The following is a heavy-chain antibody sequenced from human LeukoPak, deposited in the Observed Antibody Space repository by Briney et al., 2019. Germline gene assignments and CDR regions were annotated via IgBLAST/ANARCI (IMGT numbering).Heavy chain of an antibody. V-gene: IGHV3-33*01. D-gene: IGHD1-26*01. CDR2: IWYDGSNK. Sequence: GGSLRLSCAASGFTFSSYGMHGVRQAPGGGLEWVAVIWYDGSNKYYADSVKGRFTISRDNSKNTLYLQMNSLRAEDTAVYYCARVLVGATGDYWGQGTLVTVSS. J-gene: IGHJ4*02. CDR3: ARVLVGATGDY. CDR1: GFTFSSYG.